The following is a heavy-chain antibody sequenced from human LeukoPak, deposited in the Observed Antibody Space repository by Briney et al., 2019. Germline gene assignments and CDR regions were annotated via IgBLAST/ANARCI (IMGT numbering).Heavy chain of an antibody. J-gene: IGHJ4*02. D-gene: IGHD3-10*01. Sequence: GGSLRLSCAASGFTLSTYSMNWVRQAPGKGLEWVSYIGSSIYYADSVKGRFTISRDNARSLLHLQMNNLRVEDTAVYYCVRQAGRAGGQWGQGTLIAVSS. V-gene: IGHV3-48*04. CDR3: VRQAGRAGGQ. CDR1: GFTLSTYS. CDR2: IGSSI.